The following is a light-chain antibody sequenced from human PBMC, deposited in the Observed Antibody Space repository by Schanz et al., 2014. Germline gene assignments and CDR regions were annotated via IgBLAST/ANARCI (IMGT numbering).Light chain of an antibody. J-gene: IGKJ2*01. CDR3: QQSYSTPPYT. CDR1: QSVSRY. Sequence: EVVLTQSPGSLSLSPGERATLSCRASQSVSRYLAWYQQKPGQAPRLLIYGASSRATGIPDRFSGSGSGTDFTLTISSLQPEDFATYYWQQSYSTPPYTFGQGTKLEIK. V-gene: IGKV3-20*01. CDR2: GAS.